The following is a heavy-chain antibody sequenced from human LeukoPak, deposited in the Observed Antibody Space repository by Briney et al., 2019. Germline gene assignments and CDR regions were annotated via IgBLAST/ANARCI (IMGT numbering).Heavy chain of an antibody. D-gene: IGHD2-2*01. Sequence: PGGSLRLSCAASGFTFSSYGMHWVRQAPGKGLEGVAVISYDGSNKYYADSVKGRFTISRDNSKNTLYLQMNSLGAEDTAVYYCAKDRYCSSTSCPIDYWGQGTLVTVSS. CDR1: GFTFSSYG. J-gene: IGHJ4*02. CDR3: AKDRYCSSTSCPIDY. V-gene: IGHV3-30*18. CDR2: ISYDGSNK.